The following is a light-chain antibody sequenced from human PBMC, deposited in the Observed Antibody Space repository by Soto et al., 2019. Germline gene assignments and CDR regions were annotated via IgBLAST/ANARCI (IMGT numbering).Light chain of an antibody. CDR2: GAS. CDR1: QSISSGY. V-gene: IGKV3-20*01. J-gene: IGKJ1*01. Sequence: EIVITQSPGTLSLSPGERATLSCRAIQSISSGYLAWYQQKPGQAPRLLIYGASSRATGIPDRFSGSGSETDFTLTISRLEPEDFAVYYCQRYGTSLTWTFGQGAKVDVK. CDR3: QRYGTSLTWT.